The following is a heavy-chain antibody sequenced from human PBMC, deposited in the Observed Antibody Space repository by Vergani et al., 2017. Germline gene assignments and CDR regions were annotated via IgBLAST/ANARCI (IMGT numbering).Heavy chain of an antibody. CDR3: TRQRPGSGWSPGDFDD. Sequence: QLQLQESGPGLVKPSETLSLTCTVSGGSITYGAFYWGWIRQSPGKGLEWIGRIYTSGATNYNPSLRSRAIMSVDASKNQFSLKVTSVTAADTAVYFCTRQRPGSGWSPGDFDDGGRGILVTVSS. CDR1: GGSITYGAFY. CDR2: IYTSGAT. J-gene: IGHJ4*02. V-gene: IGHV4-39*01. D-gene: IGHD6-19*01.